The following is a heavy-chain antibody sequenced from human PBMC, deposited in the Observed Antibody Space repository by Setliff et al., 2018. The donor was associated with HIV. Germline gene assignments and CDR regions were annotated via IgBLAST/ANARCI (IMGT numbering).Heavy chain of an antibody. CDR2: IYTSGST. CDR3: ARDKGYYYMDV. V-gene: IGHV4-61*02. J-gene: IGHJ6*03. CDR1: GVSISSGSYY. Sequence: SETLSLTCTVSGVSISSGSYYWSCIRQSAGKGLEWIGRIYTSGSTNDNPPLKSRITISVDTSNNQFSLRLSSVTAADTAVYYCARDKGYYYMDVWGKGITVTVSS.